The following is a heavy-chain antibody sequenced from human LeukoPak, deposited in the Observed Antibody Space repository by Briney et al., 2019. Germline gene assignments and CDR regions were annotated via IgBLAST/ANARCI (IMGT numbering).Heavy chain of an antibody. J-gene: IGHJ4*02. CDR3: ARDPGYDTNN. V-gene: IGHV4-61*02. CDR2: ISSSGIT. CDR1: GGSISSATYY. Sequence: PSETLSLTCTVSGGSISSATYYWSLIRQPAGKALEWIGRISSSGITEYNPSLKSRVTISVDTSKNQFSLKLSSVTAADTAVYYCARDPGYDTNNWGQGTLVTVSS. D-gene: IGHD3-22*01.